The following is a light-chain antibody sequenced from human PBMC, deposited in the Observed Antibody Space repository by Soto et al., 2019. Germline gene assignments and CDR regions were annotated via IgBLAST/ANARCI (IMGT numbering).Light chain of an antibody. CDR1: SSDIGGYNY. J-gene: IGLJ2*01. CDR3: SSYKTSSTVVV. V-gene: IGLV2-14*01. CDR2: GVS. Sequence: QSALTQPASVSGSPGQSITISCTGTSSDIGGYNYVYWYQQYPGKAPKLMIFGVSDRPSGVSNRFSGSKSGTTASLTISGLQAEDEAYYYCSSYKTSSTVVVFGGGTKLTVL.